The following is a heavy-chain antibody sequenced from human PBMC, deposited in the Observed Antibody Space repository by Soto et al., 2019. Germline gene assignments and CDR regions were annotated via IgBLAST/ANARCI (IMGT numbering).Heavy chain of an antibody. CDR1: GYTFTNYH. J-gene: IGHJ4*02. Sequence: ASVKVSCKASGYTFTNYHIHWVRQAPGQGLEWMGIINPGRGSTTYAHKFQGRVTMTRDTSTSTVYMELDSLRSDDTAVYFCARISNSLPDYWGQGTQVTVSS. CDR2: INPGRGST. V-gene: IGHV1-46*01. D-gene: IGHD1-1*01. CDR3: ARISNSLPDY.